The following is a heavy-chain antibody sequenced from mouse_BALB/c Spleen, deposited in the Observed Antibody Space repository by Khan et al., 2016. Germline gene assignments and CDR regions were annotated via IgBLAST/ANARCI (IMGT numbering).Heavy chain of an antibody. Sequence: DVQLLETGGGLVQPGGSRGLSCEGSGFTFSGFWMSWVRQTPGKTLEWIGDINSDGSAINYAPSIKDRFTIFRDNDKSTLYLQMGNVRSEDTATYFCMRYDGYYWYFDVWGAGTTVTVSS. CDR3: MRYDGYYWYFDV. CDR2: INSDGSAI. J-gene: IGHJ1*01. V-gene: IGHV11-2*02. CDR1: GFTFSGFW. D-gene: IGHD2-3*01.